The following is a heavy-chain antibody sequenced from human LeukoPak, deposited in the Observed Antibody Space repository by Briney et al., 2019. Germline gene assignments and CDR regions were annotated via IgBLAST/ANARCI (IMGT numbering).Heavy chain of an antibody. Sequence: PSETLSLTCTVSGGSISSSSYYWGWFRQPPGKGPEWIGSIYFSGSTYYSPSLKSRVTMSMDTSKNQFSLKLSSVTAADTAVYYCAILGGHPNWFDPWGQGTLVTVSS. CDR3: AILGGHPNWFDP. CDR2: IYFSGST. J-gene: IGHJ5*02. V-gene: IGHV4-39*01. CDR1: GGSISSSSYY.